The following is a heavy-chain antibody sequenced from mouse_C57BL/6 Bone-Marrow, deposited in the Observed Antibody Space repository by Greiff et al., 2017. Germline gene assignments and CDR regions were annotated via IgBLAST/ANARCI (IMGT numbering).Heavy chain of an antibody. J-gene: IGHJ4*01. Sequence: VKLQEPGAELVMPGASVKLSCKASGYTFTSYWMHWVKQRPGQGLEWIGEIDPSDSYTNYNQKFKGKSTLTVDKSSSTAYMQLSSLTSEDSAVYYCARRRLRRRRYAMDYWGQGTSVTVSS. CDR2: IDPSDSYT. CDR1: GYTFTSYW. CDR3: ARRRLRRRRYAMDY. V-gene: IGHV1-69*01. D-gene: IGHD2-4*01.